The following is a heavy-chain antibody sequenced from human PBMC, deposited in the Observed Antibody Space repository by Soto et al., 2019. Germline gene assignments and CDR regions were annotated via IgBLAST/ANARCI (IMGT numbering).Heavy chain of an antibody. CDR3: AKDFFPGDWGGDYYFDY. Sequence: GGSLRLSCAASGFTFDDYAMHWVRQAPGKGLEWVSGISWNSGSIGYADSVKGRFTISRDNAKNSLYLQMNSLRAEDTALYYCAKDFFPGDWGGDYYFDYWGQGTLVTVSS. V-gene: IGHV3-9*01. D-gene: IGHD2-21*01. CDR1: GFTFDDYA. CDR2: ISWNSGSI. J-gene: IGHJ4*02.